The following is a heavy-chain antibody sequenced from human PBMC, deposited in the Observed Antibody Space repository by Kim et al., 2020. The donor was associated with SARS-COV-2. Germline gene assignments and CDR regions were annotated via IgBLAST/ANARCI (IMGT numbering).Heavy chain of an antibody. D-gene: IGHD4-17*01. V-gene: IGHV4-39*01. CDR1: GGSISSGDFY. CDR2: IDYTGTT. CDR3: ARHYGRRGGGAWFGP. J-gene: IGHJ5*02. Sequence: SETLSLTCAVFGGSISSGDFYWGWIRQPPGKGLEWIGYIDYTGTTYYNPSLKSRVSMSVDSSKNQFSLRLSSLTAADTAVYYCARHYGRRGGGAWFGPWGQGTLVTVSS.